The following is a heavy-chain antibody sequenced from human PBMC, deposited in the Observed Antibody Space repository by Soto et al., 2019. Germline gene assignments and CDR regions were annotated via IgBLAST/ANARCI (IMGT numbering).Heavy chain of an antibody. V-gene: IGHV4-30-4*01. J-gene: IGHJ6*02. D-gene: IGHD2-2*01. CDR1: GGSISSGDYY. Sequence: QVQLQESGPGLVKPSQTLSLTCTVSGGSISSGDYYWSWIRQPPGKGRGWIGYIYYSGSTDYNPSLKSRVTISVDTSENQFSLKLSSVTAADTAVYYCASLRLGYCSSTDCYQKPYYYNGMGVWGQGTTVTVSS. CDR2: IYYSGST. CDR3: ASLRLGYCSSTDCYQKPYYYNGMGV.